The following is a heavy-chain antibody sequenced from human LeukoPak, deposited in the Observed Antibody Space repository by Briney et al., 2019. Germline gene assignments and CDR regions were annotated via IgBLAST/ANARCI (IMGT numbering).Heavy chain of an antibody. D-gene: IGHD5-12*01. CDR1: GYTFTSYD. CDR2: MNPNRGDT. V-gene: IGHV1-8*01. CDR3: ARGSLNIVATIGPDY. Sequence: ASVKVSCKASGYTFTSYDIHWVRQATGQGLEWMGRMNPNRGDTDYAQKFQGRVTMTRDTSTSTVYMELSSLRSEDTAVYYCARGSLNIVATIGPDYWGQGTLVTVSS. J-gene: IGHJ4*02.